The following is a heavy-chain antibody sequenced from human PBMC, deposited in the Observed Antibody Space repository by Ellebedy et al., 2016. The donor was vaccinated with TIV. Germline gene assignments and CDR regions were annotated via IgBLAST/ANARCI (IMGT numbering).Heavy chain of an antibody. Sequence: MPSETLSLTCTVSGGSISSRTRYWGWFRQTPEKGLEWIGTVYFTGTTYYNPSLSSRITISADTSNNQFSLKLTYVTAADTAVYYCATARRDPLYYGVDVWGRGTTVTVSS. CDR2: VYFTGTT. CDR1: GGSISSRTRY. CDR3: ATARRDPLYYGVDV. V-gene: IGHV4-39*01. D-gene: IGHD6-13*01. J-gene: IGHJ6*02.